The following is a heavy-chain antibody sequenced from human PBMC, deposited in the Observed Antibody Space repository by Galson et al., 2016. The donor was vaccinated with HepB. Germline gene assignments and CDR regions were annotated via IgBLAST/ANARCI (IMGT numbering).Heavy chain of an antibody. CDR1: GFTVSYNY. CDR2: ISSGSAYK. J-gene: IGHJ3*02. V-gene: IGHV3-11*06. Sequence: SLRLSCAASGFTVSYNYMSWVRQAPGKGLEWVSSISSGSAYKYYADSVKGRFSIFRDNAKNSLYLQMNSLRVVDTAVYYCARPRDNYGHAIDIWGQGTMVTVSS. CDR3: ARPRDNYGHAIDI. D-gene: IGHD3-10*01.